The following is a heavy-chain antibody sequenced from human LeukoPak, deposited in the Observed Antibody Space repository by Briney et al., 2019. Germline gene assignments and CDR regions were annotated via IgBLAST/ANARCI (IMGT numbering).Heavy chain of an antibody. J-gene: IGHJ4*02. Sequence: VASVKVSCKASGGTFSSYAISWVRQAPGQGLEWMGGIIPIFGTANYAQKFQGRVTITTDESTSTAYMELSSLRSEDTAVYHCARGRGNPGDYYFDYWGQGTLVTVSS. CDR2: IIPIFGTA. CDR1: GGTFSSYA. D-gene: IGHD3-10*01. CDR3: ARGRGNPGDYYFDY. V-gene: IGHV1-69*05.